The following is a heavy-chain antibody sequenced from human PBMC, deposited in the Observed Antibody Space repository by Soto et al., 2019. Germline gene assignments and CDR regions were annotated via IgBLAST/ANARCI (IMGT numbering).Heavy chain of an antibody. CDR1: GFTFSSYG. D-gene: IGHD3-22*01. Sequence: SLRLSCAASGFTFSSYGMHWVRQAPGKGLEWVAVISYDGSNKYYADSVKGRFTISRDNSKNTLYLQMNSLRAEDTAVYYCAKDGTFGYDSSGYPDYWGQGTLVTVSS. CDR3: AKDGTFGYDSSGYPDY. J-gene: IGHJ4*02. CDR2: ISYDGSNK. V-gene: IGHV3-30*18.